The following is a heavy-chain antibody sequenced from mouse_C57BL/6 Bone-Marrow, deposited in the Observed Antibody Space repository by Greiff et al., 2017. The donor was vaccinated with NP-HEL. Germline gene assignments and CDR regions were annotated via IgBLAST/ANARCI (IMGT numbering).Heavy chain of an antibody. V-gene: IGHV2-2*01. D-gene: IGHD2-3*01. CDR1: GFSLTSYG. CDR3: TRYDGYYARYFDV. Sequence: QVQLQQSGPGLVQPSQSLSIPCTVSGFSLTSYGVHWVRQSPGKGLEWLGVIWSGGSTDYNAAFISRLSISKDNSKSQVFFKMNSLQADDTAIYYCTRYDGYYARYFDVWGTGTTVTVSS. J-gene: IGHJ1*03. CDR2: IWSGGST.